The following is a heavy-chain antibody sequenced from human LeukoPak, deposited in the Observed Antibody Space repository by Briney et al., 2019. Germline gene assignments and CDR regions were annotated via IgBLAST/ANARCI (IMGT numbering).Heavy chain of an antibody. Sequence: GGSLRLSCSASGFTLITYWMHWVRQAPGKGLVWVSRINSDWSSTSYADSVKGRFTISRDNAKNTLYLQMNSLRAEDTAIYYCARDLAVTGTGGYNWGQGYLVTVSS. CDR3: ARDLAVTGTGGYN. V-gene: IGHV3-74*01. J-gene: IGHJ4*02. D-gene: IGHD6-19*01. CDR2: INSDWSST. CDR1: GFTLITYW.